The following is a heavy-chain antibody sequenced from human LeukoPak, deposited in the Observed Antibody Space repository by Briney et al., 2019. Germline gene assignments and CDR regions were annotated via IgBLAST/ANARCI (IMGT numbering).Heavy chain of an antibody. CDR2: ISGNSDSI. CDR1: GFSFSSYN. CDR3: ASLAVGYSSAFFDY. V-gene: IGHV3-21*06. Sequence: PGGSLRLSCAASGFSFSSYNMNWVRQAPGKGLEWVSSISGNSDSIYCANSVRGRFTISRDNAKNSLFLQMTSLRAEDTAVYYCASLAVGYSSAFFDYWGQGTLVAVSS. D-gene: IGHD6-25*01. J-gene: IGHJ4*02.